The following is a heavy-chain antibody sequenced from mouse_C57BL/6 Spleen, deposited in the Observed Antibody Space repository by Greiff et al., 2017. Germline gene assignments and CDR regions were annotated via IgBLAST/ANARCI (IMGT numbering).Heavy chain of an antibody. Sequence: VQLQQSGAELVKPGASVKISCKASGYTFTDYYINWVKQRPGQGLEWIGKIGPGSGSTYYNEKFKGKATLTADKASSTAYMQLSSLTSEDSAVYVRARDGDLAWFAYWGQGTRVTVSA. CDR3: ARDGDLAWFAY. V-gene: IGHV1-77*01. J-gene: IGHJ3*01. CDR2: IGPGSGST. CDR1: GYTFTDYY. D-gene: IGHD3-3*01.